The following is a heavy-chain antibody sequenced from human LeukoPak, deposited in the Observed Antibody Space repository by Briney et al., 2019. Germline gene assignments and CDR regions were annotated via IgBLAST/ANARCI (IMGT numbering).Heavy chain of an antibody. CDR1: GFTFSSYA. V-gene: IGHV3-30*04. Sequence: GRSLRLSCAASGFTFSSYAMHWVRQAPGKGLEWVAAISYDGSNKYYADSVKGRFTISRDNSKNTLYLQMNSLRAEDTAVYYCARVGFGESPFDYWGQGTLVTVSS. D-gene: IGHD3-10*01. CDR3: ARVGFGESPFDY. CDR2: ISYDGSNK. J-gene: IGHJ4*02.